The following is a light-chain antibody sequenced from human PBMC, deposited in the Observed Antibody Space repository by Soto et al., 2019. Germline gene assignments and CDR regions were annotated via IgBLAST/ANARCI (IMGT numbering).Light chain of an antibody. J-gene: IGLJ3*02. CDR3: ATWDASLSGWV. V-gene: IGLV1-44*01. CDR1: SSNIGRNV. CDR2: SNN. Sequence: QSVLTQPPSASGTPGQRVTFSCSGSSSNIGRNVVNWYQQLPQTAPKFLIYSNNQRPSGVPDRFSASKSGTSASLAISGLQSEDEADYYCATWDASLSGWVFGGGTKLTVL.